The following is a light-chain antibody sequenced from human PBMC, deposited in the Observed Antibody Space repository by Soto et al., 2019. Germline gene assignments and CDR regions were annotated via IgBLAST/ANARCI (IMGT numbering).Light chain of an antibody. CDR3: KSDTSRYAFV. CDR1: STDVGGYDF. V-gene: IGLV2-14*01. Sequence: QSALTQPPSVSGSPGQSITISCTGTSTDVGGYDFVSWYQQHPGKAPNLIIYEINNRPSEVSNRFSGSKSGNTASLTISGLQAEEAAYYYCKSDTSRYAFVLGTGTKLTVL. J-gene: IGLJ1*01. CDR2: EIN.